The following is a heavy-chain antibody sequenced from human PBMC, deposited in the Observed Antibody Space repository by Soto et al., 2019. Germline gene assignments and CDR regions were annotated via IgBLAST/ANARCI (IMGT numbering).Heavy chain of an antibody. CDR3: ARSRFSRRQSSPSVPFDP. D-gene: IGHD3-3*01. J-gene: IGHJ5*02. CDR1: GVSFTGYY. Sequence: SETLSLTCAVYGVSFTGYYWSWIRQPPGKGLEWIGEINHCGSTNYNPSVKSRVTISVDTSKKQFSLKLSSVTAADTAVYYCARSRFSRRQSSPSVPFDPRGQGTLVTVPS. CDR2: INHCGST. V-gene: IGHV4-34*01.